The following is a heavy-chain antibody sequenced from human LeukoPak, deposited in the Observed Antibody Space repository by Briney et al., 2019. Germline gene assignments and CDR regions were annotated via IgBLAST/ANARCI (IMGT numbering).Heavy chain of an antibody. CDR1: GGSIRSSCYY. J-gene: IGHJ6*02. D-gene: IGHD2-2*01. V-gene: IGHV4-39*07. Sequence: PSETLSLTCTVSGGSIRSSCYYWGWIRQPPGKGLEWIGSIYNSGSTNYNPSLKSRVTISVDTSKNQFSLNLSSVTAADTAVYYCAREGYCSSTSCYAYYSYGMDVWGQGTTVTVSS. CDR2: IYNSGST. CDR3: AREGYCSSTSCYAYYSYGMDV.